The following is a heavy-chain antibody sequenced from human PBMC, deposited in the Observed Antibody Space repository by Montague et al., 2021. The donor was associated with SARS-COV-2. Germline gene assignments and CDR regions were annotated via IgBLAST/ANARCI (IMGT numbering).Heavy chain of an antibody. J-gene: IGHJ6*02. Sequence: SETLSLTCTVSSGSISNYYWGWIRQPPGKGLEWIGFISHAESTXXXPSXESRVSISIDTSKSQFSLRVRSVTAADMAVYYCARSVQFAYGLDVWGQGTTATVSS. D-gene: IGHD3-16*01. CDR3: ARSVQFAYGLDV. CDR1: SGSISNYY. V-gene: IGHV4-59*08. CDR2: ISHAEST.